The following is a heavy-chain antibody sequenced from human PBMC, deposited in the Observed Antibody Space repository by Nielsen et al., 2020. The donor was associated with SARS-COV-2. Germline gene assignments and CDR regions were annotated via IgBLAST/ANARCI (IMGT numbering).Heavy chain of an antibody. J-gene: IGHJ6*03. V-gene: IGHV1-2*04. CDR2: INPNSGGT. CDR3: ARGPRVVVPAAHTIYYYYYMDV. CDR1: GYTFTGYY. Sequence: ASVKVSCKASGYTFTGYYMHWVRQAPGQGLEWMGWINPNSGGTNYAQKFQGWVTMTRDTSISTAYMELSRLRSDDTAVYYCARGPRVVVPAAHTIYYYYYMDVWGKGTTVTVSS. D-gene: IGHD2-2*01.